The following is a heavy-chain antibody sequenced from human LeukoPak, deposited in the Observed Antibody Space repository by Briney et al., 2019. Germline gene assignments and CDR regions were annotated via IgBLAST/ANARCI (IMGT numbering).Heavy chain of an antibody. CDR2: INPNSGGT. Sequence: GASVKVSCKASGYTFTGYYMHWVRQAPGQGLEWMGWINPNSGGTNYAQKFQGRVTMTRDTSISTAYMELSSLRAEDTAVYYCAKDQNYYGSGSPFAIDYWGQGTLVTVSS. CDR1: GYTFTGYY. J-gene: IGHJ4*02. D-gene: IGHD3-10*01. V-gene: IGHV1-2*02. CDR3: AKDQNYYGSGSPFAIDY.